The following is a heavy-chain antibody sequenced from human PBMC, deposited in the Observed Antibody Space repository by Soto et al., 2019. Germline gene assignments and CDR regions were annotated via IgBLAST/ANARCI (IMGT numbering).Heavy chain of an antibody. CDR1: GGTFSRYA. CDR3: ARGVDYESSAYYFFF. D-gene: IGHD3-22*01. V-gene: IGHV1-69*01. Sequence: QVQLVQSGAEVKKPGSSVKVSCKASGGTFSRYALNWVRLAPGQGPEWMGGIVPMFGKPNYAKKFQGRVTITADESTSTAYMELSSLRSEDTAAYYCARGVDYESSAYYFFFWGQGTLVTVSS. CDR2: IVPMFGKP. J-gene: IGHJ4*02.